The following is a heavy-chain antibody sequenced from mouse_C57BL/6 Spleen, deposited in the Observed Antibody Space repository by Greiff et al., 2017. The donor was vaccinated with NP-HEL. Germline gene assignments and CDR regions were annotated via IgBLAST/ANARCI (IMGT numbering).Heavy chain of an antibody. CDR3: AREKDIYDGNYGGYYAMDY. CDR2: IYPGDGDT. V-gene: IGHV1-80*01. D-gene: IGHD2-1*01. J-gene: IGHJ4*01. CDR1: GYAFSSYW. Sequence: QVQLQQSGAELVKPGASVKISCKASGYAFSSYWMNWVKQRPGKGLEWIGQIYPGDGDTNYNGKFKGKATLTADKSSSTAYMQLSSLTSEDSAVYFCAREKDIYDGNYGGYYAMDYWGQGTSVTVSS.